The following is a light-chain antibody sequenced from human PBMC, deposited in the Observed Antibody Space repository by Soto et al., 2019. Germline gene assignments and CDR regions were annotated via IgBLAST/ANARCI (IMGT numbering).Light chain of an antibody. J-gene: IGLJ2*01. CDR2: GNN. CDR3: HSYDSSLSASKVV. Sequence: QLVLTQPPSVSGAPGQRVTISCTGSSSNIGAGYDVHWYQHLPGAAPKLLIYGNNNRPSGVPDRFSGSKSGTSASLAITGLQAEDEADYYCHSYDSSLSASKVVFGGGTKLTVL. CDR1: SSNIGAGYD. V-gene: IGLV1-40*01.